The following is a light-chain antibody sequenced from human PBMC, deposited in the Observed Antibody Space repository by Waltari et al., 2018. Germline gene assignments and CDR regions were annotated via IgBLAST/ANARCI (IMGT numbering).Light chain of an antibody. V-gene: IGLV3-1*01. J-gene: IGLJ1*01. Sequence: SYELTQPPSVSVSPGPAVSITCSGTKLGEKYVNWYQQKAGQSPVLVIYEDTKRPSGSPGRLSASNSGNTATLTISETQAMDEADYYCQTWDSSSYVFGTGTTVTVL. CDR1: KLGEKY. CDR3: QTWDSSSYV. CDR2: EDT.